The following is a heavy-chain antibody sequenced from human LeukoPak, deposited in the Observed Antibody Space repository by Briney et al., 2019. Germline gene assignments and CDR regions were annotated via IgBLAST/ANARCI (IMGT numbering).Heavy chain of an antibody. CDR1: GGSISSYY. D-gene: IGHD3-10*01. CDR2: IYYSGST. CDR3: ARRYYGSGIDY. J-gene: IGHJ4*02. Sequence: SETLSLTCTVSGGSISSYYWSWIRQPPGKGREWIGYIYYSGSTNYNPSLKSRVTISVDTSKNQFSLKLSSVTAADTAVYYCARRYYGSGIDYWGQGTLVTVSS. V-gene: IGHV4-59*08.